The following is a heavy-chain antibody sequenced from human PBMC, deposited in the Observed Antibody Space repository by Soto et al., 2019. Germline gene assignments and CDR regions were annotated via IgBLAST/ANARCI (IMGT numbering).Heavy chain of an antibody. V-gene: IGHV1-69*13. J-gene: IGHJ6*03. D-gene: IGHD5-12*01. CDR3: ARRYSGYDWSGYYYYMDV. CDR2: VIPIFGTA. Sequence: SVKVSCKASGGTFSSYAISWVRQAPGQGLEWMGGVIPIFGTANYAQKFQGRVTITADESTSTASLKLSSVTAADTAVYYCARRYSGYDWSGYYYYMDVWGKGTTVTVSS. CDR1: GGTFSSYA.